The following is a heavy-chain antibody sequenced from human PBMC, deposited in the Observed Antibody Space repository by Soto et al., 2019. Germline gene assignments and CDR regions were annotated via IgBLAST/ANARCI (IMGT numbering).Heavy chain of an antibody. CDR2: IIPILGIA. V-gene: IGHV1-69*08. J-gene: IGHJ6*02. CDR3: AREQVILGTYGMDV. Sequence: QVQLVQSGAEVKKPGSSVKVSCKASGGTFSSYTISWVRQAPGQGLEWMGRIIPILGIADYAQKFQGRVTITADKSTSTAYMELNSLRSEDTAVYYCAREQVILGTYGMDVWGQGTMVTVSS. CDR1: GGTFSSYT. D-gene: IGHD2-15*01.